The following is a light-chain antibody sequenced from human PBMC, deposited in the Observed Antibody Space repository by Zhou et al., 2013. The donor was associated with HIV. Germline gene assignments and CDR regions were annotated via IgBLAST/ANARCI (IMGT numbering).Light chain of an antibody. Sequence: DIQMTQSPSSVSASVGDRVTITCRASQNISSWLAWYQQQPGKAPKLLIYTTSNLQNGVPSRFSGSGSGTVFILTITGLQPEDFATYYCQQANSFPTFGQGTRLEIK. V-gene: IGKV1-12*01. CDR1: QNISSW. CDR2: TTS. J-gene: IGKJ5*01. CDR3: QQANSFPT.